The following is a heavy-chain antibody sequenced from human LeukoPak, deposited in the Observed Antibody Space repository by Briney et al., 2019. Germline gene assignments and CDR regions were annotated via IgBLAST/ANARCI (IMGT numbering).Heavy chain of an antibody. D-gene: IGHD3-9*01. Sequence: GGSLRLSCAASGFTFSSYSMNWVRQAPGKGLEWVSSISSSSSYIYYADSVKGRFTISRDNAKNSLYLQMNSLRAEDTAVYYCAWIIYDILTAGGYWGQGTLVTVSS. V-gene: IGHV3-21*01. J-gene: IGHJ4*02. CDR1: GFTFSSYS. CDR2: ISSSSSYI. CDR3: AWIIYDILTAGGY.